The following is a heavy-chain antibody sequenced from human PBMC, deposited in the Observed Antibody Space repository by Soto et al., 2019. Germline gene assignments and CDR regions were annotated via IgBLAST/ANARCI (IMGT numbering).Heavy chain of an antibody. CDR3: ARGGASRYMDV. J-gene: IGHJ6*03. CDR1: GGSISSGNYY. V-gene: IGHV4-31*01. CDR2: IYYSGST. Sequence: QVHLQESGPGLVKPSQTLSLTCTVSGGSISSGNYYWSWIRQDPGKGLEWIGFIYYSGSTYYNPSLKSPVSISVDTSKNQFSLKLTSVTAADTAVYYCARGGASRYMDVWGTGTTVTVSS. D-gene: IGHD1-26*01.